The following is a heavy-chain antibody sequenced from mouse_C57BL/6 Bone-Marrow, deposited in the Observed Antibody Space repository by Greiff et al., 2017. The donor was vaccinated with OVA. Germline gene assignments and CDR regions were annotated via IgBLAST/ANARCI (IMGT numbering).Heavy chain of an antibody. V-gene: IGHV10-1*01. CDR1: GFSFNTYA. D-gene: IGHD2-3*01. CDR2: IRSKSNNSAT. J-gene: IGHJ1*03. Sequence: EVHLVESGGGLVQPKGSLKLSCAASGFSFNTYAMNWVRQAPGKGLEWVARIRSKSNNSATYYADSVKDRFTISRDDSESMLYLQMNNLKTEDTAMYYCVRHDVYWYFDVWGTGTTVTVSS. CDR3: VRHDVYWYFDV.